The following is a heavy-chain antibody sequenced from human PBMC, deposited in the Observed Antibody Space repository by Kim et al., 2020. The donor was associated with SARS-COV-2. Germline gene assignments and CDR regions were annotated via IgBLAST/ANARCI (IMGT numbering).Heavy chain of an antibody. CDR1: GGSISSYY. V-gene: IGHV4-59*01. Sequence: SETLSLTCTVSGGSISSYYWSWIRQPPGKGLEWIGYVYYSGSTNYNPSLKSRVTISVDTSKNQFSLKLSAVTAADTAVSYCSRESCSSTSCYQFDPWGQGTLVTVSS. CDR2: VYYSGST. D-gene: IGHD2-2*01. CDR3: SRESCSSTSCYQFDP. J-gene: IGHJ5*02.